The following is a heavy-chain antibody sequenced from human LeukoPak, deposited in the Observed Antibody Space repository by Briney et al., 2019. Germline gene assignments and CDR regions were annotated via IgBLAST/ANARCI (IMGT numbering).Heavy chain of an antibody. D-gene: IGHD2-2*01. Sequence: SDTLSLTCTLSGGPLSSYYWSWLPQPARKGLEWIGRIYTSGSTNYNPSLKSRVTISVDKSKNQFSLKLSSVTAADTAVYYCARVPCSSCFHFDYWGQGTLVTVSS. J-gene: IGHJ4*02. V-gene: IGHV4-4*07. CDR3: ARVPCSSCFHFDY. CDR1: GGPLSSYY. CDR2: IYTSGST.